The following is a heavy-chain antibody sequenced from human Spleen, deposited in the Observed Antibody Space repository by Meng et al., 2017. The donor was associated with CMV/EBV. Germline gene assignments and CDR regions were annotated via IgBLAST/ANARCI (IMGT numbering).Heavy chain of an antibody. D-gene: IGHD2-2*01. Sequence: SSYYWGWIRQPPGKGLEWIGSIYYSGSTYYNPSLKSRVNISVDTSKNQFSLKLSSVTAADTAVYYCARHERGYCSSTSCFNPNWFDPWGQGTLVTVSS. CDR3: ARHERGYCSSTSCFNPNWFDP. CDR2: IYYSGST. CDR1: SSYY. J-gene: IGHJ5*02. V-gene: IGHV4-39*01.